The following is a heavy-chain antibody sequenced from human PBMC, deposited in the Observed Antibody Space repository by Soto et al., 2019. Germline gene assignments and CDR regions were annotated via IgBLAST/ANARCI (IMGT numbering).Heavy chain of an antibody. CDR3: ARTLYGDNVDY. Sequence: QVKLVQSGAEVKKPGASVKVSCKASGYTFTSYDINWVRQATGQGLEWMGWMNPNSGNTGYAQKFEGRVTMTRNTSMSTGYMELSSLRSEATAVYYCARTLYGDNVDYWGQGTLVTVSS. CDR2: MNPNSGNT. CDR1: GYTFTSYD. V-gene: IGHV1-8*01. J-gene: IGHJ4*02. D-gene: IGHD4-17*01.